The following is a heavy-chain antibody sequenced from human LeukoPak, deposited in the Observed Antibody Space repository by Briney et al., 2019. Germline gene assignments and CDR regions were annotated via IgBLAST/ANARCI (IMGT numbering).Heavy chain of an antibody. CDR3: AGTLSVVPAAIGY. J-gene: IGHJ4*02. D-gene: IGHD2-2*01. CDR1: GFTFSDYY. CDR2: ISSSGSSI. V-gene: IGHV3-11*01. Sequence: GGSLRLSCAASGFTFSDYYMSWIRQAPGKGLEWVSYISSSGSSIYYADSVKGRFTMSRDNAENSLYLQMNSLRAEDTAVYYCAGTLSVVPAAIGYWGQGTLVTVSS.